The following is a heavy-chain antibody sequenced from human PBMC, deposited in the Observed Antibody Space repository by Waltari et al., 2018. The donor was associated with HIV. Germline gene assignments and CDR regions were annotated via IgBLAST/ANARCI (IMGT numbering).Heavy chain of an antibody. CDR1: GFTFDAYA. D-gene: IGHD2-2*02. CDR3: AKELVPAAIPQLYYYGMDV. V-gene: IGHV3-43D*03. CDR2: ISWDGGST. Sequence: EVQLVESGGVVVQPGGSLRLSCAASGFTFDAYAMHWVRQAPGQGREWVSLISWDGGSTYYADSVKGRFTISRDNSKNSLYLQMNSLRAEDTALYYCAKELVPAAIPQLYYYGMDVWGQGTTVTVSS. J-gene: IGHJ6*02.